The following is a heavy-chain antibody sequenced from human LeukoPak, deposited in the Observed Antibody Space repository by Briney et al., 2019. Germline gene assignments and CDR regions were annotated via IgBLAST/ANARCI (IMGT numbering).Heavy chain of an antibody. J-gene: IGHJ4*02. CDR1: GFTFSNYW. CDR3: ARVQWELRGVGSYFEY. V-gene: IGHV3-7*01. D-gene: IGHD1-26*01. CDR2: IKQDGSEK. Sequence: PGGSLRLSCAASGFTFSNYWMSWVRQAPGKGLQWVANIKQDGSEKCYVDSVKGRFTMSRDNAKNSLYLQMNSLRAEDTAVYYCARVQWELRGVGSYFEYWGQGALVTVSS.